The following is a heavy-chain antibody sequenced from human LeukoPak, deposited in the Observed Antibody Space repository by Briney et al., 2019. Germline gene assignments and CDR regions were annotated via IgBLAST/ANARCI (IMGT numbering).Heavy chain of an antibody. CDR2: INPNSGGT. V-gene: IGHV1-2*02. J-gene: IGHJ3*02. CDR1: GYTFTGYY. CDR3: ARFCNSTSCQVEDAFDI. D-gene: IGHD2-2*01. Sequence: ASVKVSCKASGYTFTGYYMHWVRQAPGQGLEWMGWINPNSGGTNYAQKFQGRVTMTRDTSISTAYMELSRLRSDDTAVYYCARFCNSTSCQVEDAFDIWGQGTMVTVSS.